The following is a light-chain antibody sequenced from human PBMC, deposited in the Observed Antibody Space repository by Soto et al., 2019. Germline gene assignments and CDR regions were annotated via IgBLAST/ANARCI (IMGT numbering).Light chain of an antibody. CDR1: QSVSSY. CDR2: DAS. CDR3: QQRSNWPLT. Sequence: EIVLTQSPATLSLSPGERATLSCRASQSVSSYLAWYHQKPGQAPRLLIYDASNRATGIPARFSGSGSGTVFPITISSLEPEDFSVYYCQQRSNWPLTFGGGTKVEIK. V-gene: IGKV3-11*01. J-gene: IGKJ4*01.